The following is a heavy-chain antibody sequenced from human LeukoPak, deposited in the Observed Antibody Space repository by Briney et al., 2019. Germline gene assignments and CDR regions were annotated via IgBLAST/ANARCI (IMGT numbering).Heavy chain of an antibody. CDR1: GFTFSNYA. D-gene: IGHD3-3*01. CDR2: ISSSGSTI. V-gene: IGHV3-11*01. CDR3: ARQSGTYYDFWSGYYFDY. J-gene: IGHJ4*02. Sequence: GGSLRLSCAASGFTFSNYAMSWIRQAPGKGLEWVSYISSSGSTIYYADSVKGRFTISRDNAKNSLYLQMNSLRAEDTAVYYCARQSGTYYDFWSGYYFDYWGQGTLVTVSS.